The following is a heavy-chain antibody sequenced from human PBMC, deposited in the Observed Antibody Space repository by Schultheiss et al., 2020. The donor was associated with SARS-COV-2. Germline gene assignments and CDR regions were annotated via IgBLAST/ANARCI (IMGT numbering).Heavy chain of an antibody. D-gene: IGHD5-12*01. J-gene: IGHJ6*02. CDR1: GFTFSSYA. Sequence: GESLKISCAASGFTFSSYAMHWVRQAPGKGLEWVAVISYDGSNKYYADSVKGRFTISRDNAKNSLYLQMNSLRAEDTAVYYCAAHYSGYGVPPLGYYYYGMDVWGQGTTVTVSS. V-gene: IGHV3-30*04. CDR3: AAHYSGYGVPPLGYYYYGMDV. CDR2: ISYDGSNK.